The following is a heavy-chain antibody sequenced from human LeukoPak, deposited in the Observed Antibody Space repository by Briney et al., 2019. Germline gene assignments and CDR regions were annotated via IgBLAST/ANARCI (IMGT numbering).Heavy chain of an antibody. CDR2: IKEDGSEK. Sequence: GGSLRLSCTASGFTFSSYWMSWVRQAPGKGLEWVANIKEDGSEKYYVDSVKGRFTISRDNAKNSLYLQMNSLRAEDTAVYYCARDLSIAVAGVDYRGQGTLVSVSS. CDR3: ARDLSIAVAGVDY. CDR1: GFTFSSYW. V-gene: IGHV3-7*01. D-gene: IGHD6-19*01. J-gene: IGHJ4*02.